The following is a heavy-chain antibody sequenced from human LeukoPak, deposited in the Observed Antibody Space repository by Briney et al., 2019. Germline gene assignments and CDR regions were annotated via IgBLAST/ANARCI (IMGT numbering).Heavy chain of an antibody. CDR2: IYYSGSA. J-gene: IGHJ4*02. CDR1: GGSISTYY. Sequence: SEALSLTCTVSGGSISTYYWSWIRQPPGKGLEWIGYIYYSGSANYNPSLKSRVTISVDTSKNQFSLKLSSVTAADTAVYYCARSYGSGNYFDYWGQGTLVTVS. V-gene: IGHV4-59*01. CDR3: ARSYGSGNYFDY. D-gene: IGHD3-10*01.